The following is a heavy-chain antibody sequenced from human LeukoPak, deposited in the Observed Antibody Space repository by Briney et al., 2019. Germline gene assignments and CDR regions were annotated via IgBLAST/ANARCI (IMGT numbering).Heavy chain of an antibody. V-gene: IGHV3-7*03. CDR1: GFTFSYSW. CDR2: MNEDGSNI. Sequence: GGSLRLSCAASGFTFSYSWMTWVRQAPGKGLEWVANMNEDGSNIYYVNSVRGRFTISRDNAKNSLYLQMSSLRAEDTAVYYCARDPGYGAVDYWGQGTLITVSS. D-gene: IGHD5-18*01. CDR3: ARDPGYGAVDY. J-gene: IGHJ4*02.